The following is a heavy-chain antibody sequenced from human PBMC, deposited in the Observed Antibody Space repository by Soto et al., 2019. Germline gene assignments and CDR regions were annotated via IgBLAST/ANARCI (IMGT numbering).Heavy chain of an antibody. Sequence: QVHLQESGPGLVRPSETLSLTCTVSGGSISTDYWSWIRQPPGKGLEWIGYIYFSGSANYNPSLKSRGTISVDSSKNQCSLKLRSVTAAASAVYYCATARSGGNGWFAPWGQGTLVTVSS. CDR2: IYFSGSA. J-gene: IGHJ5*02. CDR1: GGSISTDY. V-gene: IGHV4-59*03. CDR3: ATARSGGNGWFAP. D-gene: IGHD2-15*01.